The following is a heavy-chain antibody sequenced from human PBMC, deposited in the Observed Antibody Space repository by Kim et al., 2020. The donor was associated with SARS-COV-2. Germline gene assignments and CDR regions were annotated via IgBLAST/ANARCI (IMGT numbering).Heavy chain of an antibody. V-gene: IGHV4-39*06. D-gene: IGHD6-13*01. Sequence: SLKSRVTISVDTSKNQFALKLSSVTAADTAVYYCARERGSWYHTGGYFDYWGQGTLVTVSS. J-gene: IGHJ4*02. CDR3: ARERGSWYHTGGYFDY.